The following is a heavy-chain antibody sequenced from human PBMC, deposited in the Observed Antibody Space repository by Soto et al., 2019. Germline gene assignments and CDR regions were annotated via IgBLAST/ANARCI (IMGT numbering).Heavy chain of an antibody. D-gene: IGHD3-3*01. Sequence: WASVKVSCKASGYTFTGYYMHWVRQAPGQGLEWMGWMSPKSGGTSIAQKFQGRVTMTRDTSISTAYMEVSRLRSDDTAVYYCARDLDGDDYFDYWGQGTLVTSP. CDR1: GYTFTGYY. J-gene: IGHJ4*02. CDR2: MSPKSGGT. CDR3: ARDLDGDDYFDY. V-gene: IGHV1-2*02.